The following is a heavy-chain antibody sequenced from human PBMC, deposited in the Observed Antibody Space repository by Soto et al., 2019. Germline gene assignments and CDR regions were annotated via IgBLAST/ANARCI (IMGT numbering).Heavy chain of an antibody. CDR3: AKDGGRDGYNYEGGYFDY. J-gene: IGHJ4*02. Sequence: GSLRLSCAASGFTFSSYAMSWVRQAPGKGLEWVSAISGSGGSTYYADSVKGRFTISRDNSKNTLYLQMNSLRAEDTAVYYCAKDGGRDGYNYEGGYFDYWGQGTLVTV. CDR1: GFTFSSYA. D-gene: IGHD5-12*01. CDR2: ISGSGGST. V-gene: IGHV3-23*01.